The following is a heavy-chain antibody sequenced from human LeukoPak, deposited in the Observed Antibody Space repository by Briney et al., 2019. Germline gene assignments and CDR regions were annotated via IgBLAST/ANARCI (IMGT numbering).Heavy chain of an antibody. CDR2: IYYSGST. J-gene: IGHJ4*02. Sequence: PSETLSLTCSVSGGSISSGDYYWSWIRQHPGKGLEWIGYIYYSGSTYYNPSLKSRVNISVDTSKNQFSLKLSSVTAADTAVYYCARELSGYGASDYWGQGTLVTVSS. V-gene: IGHV4-31*03. CDR1: GGSISSGDYY. D-gene: IGHD3-22*01. CDR3: ARELSGYGASDY.